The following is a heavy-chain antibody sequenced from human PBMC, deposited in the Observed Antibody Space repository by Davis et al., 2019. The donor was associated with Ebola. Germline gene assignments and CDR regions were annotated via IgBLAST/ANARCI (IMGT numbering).Heavy chain of an antibody. V-gene: IGHV1-2*02. D-gene: IGHD6-6*01. CDR1: GYTFIGHY. CDR3: AREIGGSSSPFDY. J-gene: IGHJ4*02. CDR2: INPNSGDT. Sequence: ASVKVSCKASGYTFIGHYLHWVRQAPGQGLEWMGWINPNSGDTKFLQKFQGRVTVTRDTSISTVYMELSRLRSDDTAVYYCAREIGGSSSPFDYWGQGTLVTVSS.